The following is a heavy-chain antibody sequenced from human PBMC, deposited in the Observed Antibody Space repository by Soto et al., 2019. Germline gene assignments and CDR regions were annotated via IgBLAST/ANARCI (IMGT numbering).Heavy chain of an antibody. CDR2: IYYSGST. CDR1: GGSVNNANYF. CDR3: ARDADYGGSRGGMDV. J-gene: IGHJ6*02. D-gene: IGHD4-17*01. Sequence: QVRLEESGPGLVKPSETLSLICSVSGGSVNNANYFWNWIRHHPENGLEWIGYIYYSGSTRYNPTFKTRATLSIETSKNQFSLGLNSVTVADTAVYFCARDADYGGSRGGMDVWGRGTTVTVSS. V-gene: IGHV4-31*03.